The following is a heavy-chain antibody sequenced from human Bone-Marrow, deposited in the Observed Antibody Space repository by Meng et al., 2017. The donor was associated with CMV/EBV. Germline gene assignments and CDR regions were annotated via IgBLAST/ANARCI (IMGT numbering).Heavy chain of an antibody. Sequence: CAASGFTFSIYAMHWVRQAPGKGLEWVAVISYDGSNKYYADSVKGRFTISRDNSKNTLYLQMNSLRAEDTAVYYCARDSRTDGYDLDYWGQGTLVTVSS. J-gene: IGHJ4*02. CDR2: ISYDGSNK. CDR3: ARDSRTDGYDLDY. V-gene: IGHV3-30*04. CDR1: GFTFSIYA. D-gene: IGHD5-12*01.